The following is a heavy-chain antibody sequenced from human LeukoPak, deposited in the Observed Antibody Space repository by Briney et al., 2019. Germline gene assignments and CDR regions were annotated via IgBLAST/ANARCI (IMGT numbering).Heavy chain of an antibody. J-gene: IGHJ4*02. CDR1: GYTFTGYY. Sequence: ASVKVSCKASGYTFTGYYMHWVRQAPGQGLEWMGWINPSSGGTNYAQKFQGRVTMARDTSISTAYMELSRLRSDDTAVYYCARDLVTIFGVANWADYWGQGTLVTVSS. V-gene: IGHV1-2*02. CDR2: INPSSGGT. D-gene: IGHD3-3*01. CDR3: ARDLVTIFGVANWADY.